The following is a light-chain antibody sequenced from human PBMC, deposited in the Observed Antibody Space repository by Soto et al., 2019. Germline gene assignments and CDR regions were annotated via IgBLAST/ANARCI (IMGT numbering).Light chain of an antibody. Sequence: DIQMTQSPSSLSASVGDRVTITCRASQSISTYLNWYQQKPGKAPRLLIYAASSLQSGVPSRFSGSGSETDFTLTISSLQPEDFASYFCQQRHSAPWTFGQGTKWIS. J-gene: IGKJ1*01. V-gene: IGKV1-39*01. CDR3: QQRHSAPWT. CDR1: QSISTY. CDR2: AAS.